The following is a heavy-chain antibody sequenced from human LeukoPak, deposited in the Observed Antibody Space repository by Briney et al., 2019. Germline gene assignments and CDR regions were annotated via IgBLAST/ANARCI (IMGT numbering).Heavy chain of an antibody. CDR3: ARVPGDTYGLDY. CDR1: GDSISTSIYY. Sequence: SETLPLTCTVSGDSISTSIYYWGWIRQPPGNGLEWLGSVYYTGTTYYNPSLKSRATISVDTSKNQFSLNLISVTAADTAVYYCARVPGDTYGLDYWGQGTLVTVSS. J-gene: IGHJ4*02. CDR2: VYYTGTT. D-gene: IGHD3-16*01. V-gene: IGHV4-39*07.